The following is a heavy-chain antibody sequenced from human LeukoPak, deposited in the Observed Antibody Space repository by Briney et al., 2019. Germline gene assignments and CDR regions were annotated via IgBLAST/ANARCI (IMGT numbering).Heavy chain of an antibody. D-gene: IGHD3-3*01. CDR1: GGTFSSYA. Sequence: ASVKVSCKASGGTFSSYAISWVRQAPGQGPEWMGWNSGYSGDTHYAQKFQGRVTMTTETSTSTAYMELRSLRSDDTAVYYCARVYDFWSGYHWWGQGTLVTVSS. J-gene: IGHJ4*02. V-gene: IGHV1-18*01. CDR3: ARVYDFWSGYHW. CDR2: NSGYSGDT.